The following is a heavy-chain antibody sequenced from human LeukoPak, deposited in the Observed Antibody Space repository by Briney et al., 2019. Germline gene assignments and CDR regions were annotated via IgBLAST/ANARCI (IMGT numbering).Heavy chain of an antibody. CDR3: ARDRRWYSSSWAALDY. CDR1: GFTSSSYT. Sequence: GGSLRLSCAASGFTSSSYTMNWVRQAPGKGLECVSSISSSSSYIYYADSVKGRFTISRDNAKNSLYLQMNSLRAEDTAVYYCARDRRWYSSSWAALDYWGQGTLVTVSS. J-gene: IGHJ4*02. CDR2: ISSSSSYI. D-gene: IGHD6-13*01. V-gene: IGHV3-21*01.